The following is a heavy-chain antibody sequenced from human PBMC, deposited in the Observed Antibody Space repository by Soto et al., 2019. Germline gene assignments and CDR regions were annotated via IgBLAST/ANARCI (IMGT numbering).Heavy chain of an antibody. J-gene: IGHJ4*02. CDR2: TYYRSKWYN. CDR1: GDSVSSNSAA. D-gene: IGHD6-13*01. CDR3: ARDVANLAAAGTRLDY. V-gene: IGHV6-1*01. Sequence: KQSQTLSLPCAISGDSVSSNSAAWNWIRQSPSRGLEWLGRTYYRSKWYNDYAVSVKSRITINPDTSKNQLSLQLNSVTPEDTAVYYCARDVANLAAAGTRLDYWGQGTLVTVSS.